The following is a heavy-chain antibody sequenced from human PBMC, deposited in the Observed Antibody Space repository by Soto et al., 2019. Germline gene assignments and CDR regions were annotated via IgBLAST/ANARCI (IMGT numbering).Heavy chain of an antibody. CDR3: ARTKGVVPGDSYYYYGMDV. V-gene: IGHV2-26*01. CDR1: GFSLSNARMG. CDR2: IFSNDEK. Sequence: QVTLKESGPVLVKPTETLTLTCTVSGFSLSNARMGVSWIRQPPGKALEWLAHIFSNDEKSYSTPLKSRLTISKDTSKSQVVLTITNMDPVDTATYYCARTKGVVPGDSYYYYGMDVWGQGTTVTVSS. J-gene: IGHJ6*02. D-gene: IGHD2-2*01.